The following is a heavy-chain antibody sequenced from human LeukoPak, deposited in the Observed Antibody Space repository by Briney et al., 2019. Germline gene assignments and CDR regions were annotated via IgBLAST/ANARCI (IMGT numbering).Heavy chain of an antibody. D-gene: IGHD4-11*01. Sequence: GGSLRLSCAASGFTFSSYSMNWVRQAPGKGLEWVSSISSSSYIYYADSVKGRFTISRDNAKNSLYLQMNSLRAEATAVYYCARVLDYSNYGYFDYWGQGTLVTVSS. J-gene: IGHJ4*02. CDR3: ARVLDYSNYGYFDY. CDR1: GFTFSSYS. CDR2: ISSSSYI. V-gene: IGHV3-21*01.